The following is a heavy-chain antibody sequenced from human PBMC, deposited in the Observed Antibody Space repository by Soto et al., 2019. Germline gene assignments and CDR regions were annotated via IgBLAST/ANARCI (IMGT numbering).Heavy chain of an antibody. CDR1: GFSFSSYA. Sequence: EVQLLESGGGLVQPGGSLRLSCAASGFSFSSYAMKWVRQAPGKGLEWVSLIGESGTPIYYAASVKGRFSISTDNSGSRLFREKYSLRADDTAVYYCARYIRGLRYNGMDVWGHGTTVIVSS. V-gene: IGHV3-23*01. CDR3: ARYIRGLRYNGMDV. J-gene: IGHJ6*02. CDR2: IGESGTPI. D-gene: IGHD2-2*02.